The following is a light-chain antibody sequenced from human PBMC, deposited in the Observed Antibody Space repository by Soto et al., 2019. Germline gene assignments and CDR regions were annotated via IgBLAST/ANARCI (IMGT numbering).Light chain of an antibody. CDR2: GAS. CDR1: QSVSINY. J-gene: IGKJ1*01. CDR3: QQYGSSGT. Sequence: ELVLTQSPGTLSLSPGENSTLYCRASQSVSINYLAWYQQKPGQAPRLLIYGASNRATGIPDRFSGSGSGTDFTLTISRLEPEDFAVYYCQQYGSSGTFGQGTKVDIK. V-gene: IGKV3-20*01.